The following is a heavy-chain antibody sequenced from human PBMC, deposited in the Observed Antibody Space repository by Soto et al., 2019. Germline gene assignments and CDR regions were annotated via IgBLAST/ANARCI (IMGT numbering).Heavy chain of an antibody. Sequence: GGSLRLSCAASGFTFSSYAMSWVRQAPGKGLEWVSAISGSGGSTYYADSVKGRFTISRDNSKNTLYLQMNSLRAEDTAVYYGAKDLPQYIVVVPAAIRGAFDIWGQGTMVTVSS. D-gene: IGHD2-2*02. CDR1: GFTFSSYA. J-gene: IGHJ3*02. CDR3: AKDLPQYIVVVPAAIRGAFDI. CDR2: ISGSGGST. V-gene: IGHV3-23*01.